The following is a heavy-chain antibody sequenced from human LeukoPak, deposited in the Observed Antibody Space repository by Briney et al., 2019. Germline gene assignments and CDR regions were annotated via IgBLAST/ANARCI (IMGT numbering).Heavy chain of an antibody. Sequence: GESLKISCKGSGYSFTSYWIGWVRQMPGKGLEWMGIIYPGDSDTRYSPSFQGQVTISADKSISTAYLQWSSLKASDTAMYYCAGLVVEGSGYYYVGVRYDYWGQGTLVTVSS. CDR2: IYPGDSDT. D-gene: IGHD3-22*01. CDR1: GYSFTSYW. J-gene: IGHJ4*02. V-gene: IGHV5-51*01. CDR3: AGLVVEGSGYYYVGVRYDY.